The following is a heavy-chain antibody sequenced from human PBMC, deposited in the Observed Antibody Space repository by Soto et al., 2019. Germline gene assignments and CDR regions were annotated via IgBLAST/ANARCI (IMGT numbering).Heavy chain of an antibody. CDR1: GGSISSSSYY. CDR3: ASRLIAADAFDI. V-gene: IGHV4-39*01. Sequence: KASETLSLTCTVSGGSISSSSYYWGWIRQPPGKGLEWIGSIYYSGSTYYNPSLKSRVTISVDTSKNQSSLKLSSVTAADTAVYYCASRLIAADAFDIWGQGTMVTVSS. J-gene: IGHJ3*02. D-gene: IGHD6-13*01. CDR2: IYYSGST.